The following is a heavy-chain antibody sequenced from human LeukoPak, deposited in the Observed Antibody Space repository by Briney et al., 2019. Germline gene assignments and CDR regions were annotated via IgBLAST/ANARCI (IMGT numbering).Heavy chain of an antibody. Sequence: GGSLRLSCAASGFSFNNYNMNWVRQTPGQGLEWVSSITSGSSHIYYADSVKGRFIISRDNAKSSLYLQMNSLRTEDTAVYYCARDPYSGSYWADYYYYMDVWGKGTTVTISS. CDR3: ARDPYSGSYWADYYYYMDV. D-gene: IGHD1-26*01. V-gene: IGHV3-21*01. CDR2: ITSGSSHI. CDR1: GFSFNNYN. J-gene: IGHJ6*03.